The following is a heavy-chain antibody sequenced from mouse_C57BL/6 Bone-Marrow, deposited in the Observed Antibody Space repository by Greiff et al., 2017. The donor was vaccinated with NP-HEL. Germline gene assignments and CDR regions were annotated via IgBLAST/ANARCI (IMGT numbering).Heavy chain of an antibody. J-gene: IGHJ4*01. Sequence: VQLQQSGAELVRPGTSVKMSCKASGYTFTNYWIGWARQRPGHGLEWIGVICNGGGYIYYTEKFKGQATMTADKSSSTTYMQFDSVTSEYSATYYCASSECGKSALDYWGQGTSVTVSA. CDR3: ASSECGKSALDY. V-gene: IGHV1-63*01. CDR2: ICNGGGYI. CDR1: GYTFTNYW. D-gene: IGHD2-10*02.